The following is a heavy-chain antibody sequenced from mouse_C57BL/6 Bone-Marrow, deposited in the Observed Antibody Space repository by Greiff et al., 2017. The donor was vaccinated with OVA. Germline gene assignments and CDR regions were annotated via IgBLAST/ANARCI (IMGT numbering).Heavy chain of an antibody. V-gene: IGHV1-55*01. J-gene: IGHJ1*03. CDR2: IYPGSGST. CDR1: GYTFTSYW. Sequence: VQLQQPGAKLVKPGASVKMSCKASGYTFTSYWITWVKQRPGQGLEWIGDIYPGSGSTNYNEKFKSTATLTVDTSSSTAYMQLSSLTSEDSAVYYCARSNYGSSYWYFDVWGTGTTVTVSS. CDR3: ARSNYGSSYWYFDV. D-gene: IGHD1-1*01.